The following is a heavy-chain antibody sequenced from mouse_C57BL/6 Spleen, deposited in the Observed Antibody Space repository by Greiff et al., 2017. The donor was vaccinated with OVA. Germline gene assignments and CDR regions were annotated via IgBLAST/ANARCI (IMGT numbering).Heavy chain of an antibody. CDR2: ISYDGSN. CDR3: ARLRPGYAMDY. J-gene: IGHJ4*01. V-gene: IGHV3-6*01. Sequence: ESGPGLVKPSQSLSLTCSVTGYSITSGYYWNWIRQFPGNKLEWMGSISYDGSNNYNPSLKNRISITRYTSKNQFFLKLNSVTTEDTATYYCARLRPGYAMDYWGQGTSVTVSS. CDR1: GYSITSGYY. D-gene: IGHD2-12*01.